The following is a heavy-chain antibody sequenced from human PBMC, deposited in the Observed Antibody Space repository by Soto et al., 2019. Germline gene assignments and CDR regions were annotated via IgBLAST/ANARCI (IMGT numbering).Heavy chain of an antibody. V-gene: IGHV3-21*01. CDR1: GFTCSSYS. J-gene: IGHJ4*02. CDR3: ASDIY. Sequence: LILSRAASGFTCSSYSMNGVRQAPGKGLEWVSSISSSSSYIYYADSVKGRFTISRDNAKNSLYLQMNRLRADDTAVYWCASDIYWGKGSLVTASS. CDR2: ISSSSSYI.